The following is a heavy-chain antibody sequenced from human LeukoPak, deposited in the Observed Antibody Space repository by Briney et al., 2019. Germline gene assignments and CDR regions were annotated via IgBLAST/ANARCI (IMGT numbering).Heavy chain of an antibody. D-gene: IGHD5-18*01. CDR2: ISSNGDST. CDR3: ARGSGYSYGFTGRERTKSRLDY. CDR1: GFTFSSYV. J-gene: IGHJ4*02. Sequence: GGSLRLSCAASGFTFSSYVMHWVRQAPGKGLEYVSGISSNGDSTHYVSSVKDRFTISRDNSKNTLYLQMGSLRAEDMAVYYCARGSGYSYGFTGRERTKSRLDYWGQGTLVTVSS. V-gene: IGHV3-64*01.